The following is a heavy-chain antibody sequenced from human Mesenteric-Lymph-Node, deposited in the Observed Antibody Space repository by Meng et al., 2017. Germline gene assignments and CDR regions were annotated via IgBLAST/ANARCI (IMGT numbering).Heavy chain of an antibody. J-gene: IGHJ4*02. V-gene: IGHV3-66*02. D-gene: IGHD3-9*01. CDR3: ARDTRYFDWFDRPG. Sequence: GESLKISCAASGFTVSSNYMSWVRQAPGKGLEWVSVIYSGGSTYYADSVKGRFTISRDNSKNTLYLQMNSLRAEDTAVYYCARDTRYFDWFDRPGWGQGTLVTVSS. CDR1: GFTVSSNY. CDR2: IYSGGST.